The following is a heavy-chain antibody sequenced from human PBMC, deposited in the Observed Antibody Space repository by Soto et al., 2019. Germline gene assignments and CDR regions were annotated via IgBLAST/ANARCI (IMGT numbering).Heavy chain of an antibody. CDR3: ARGYYYGSGSYSGY. V-gene: IGHV1-69*01. J-gene: IGHJ4*02. CDR2: IIPIFGTA. Sequence: KVSCKASGGTFSSYAISWVRQAPGQGLEWMGGIIPIFGTANYAQKFQGRVTITADESTSTAYMELSSLRSEDTAVYYCARGYYYGSGSYSGYWGQGTLVTVSS. CDR1: GGTFSSYA. D-gene: IGHD3-10*01.